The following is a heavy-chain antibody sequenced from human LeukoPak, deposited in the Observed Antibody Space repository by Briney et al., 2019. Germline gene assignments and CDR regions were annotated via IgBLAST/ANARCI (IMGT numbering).Heavy chain of an antibody. Sequence: GGSLRLSCAASRFTFSNYWMSWVGQAPGKGREGGANTKQDGSEKYYVDSVKGRFTISRDNAKNSLYLQMNSLRVEDTAVYFCARERNTAIVTAFDIWGQGTMVTVSS. V-gene: IGHV3-7*01. J-gene: IGHJ3*02. CDR3: ARERNTAIVTAFDI. CDR2: TKQDGSEK. CDR1: RFTFSNYW. D-gene: IGHD5-18*01.